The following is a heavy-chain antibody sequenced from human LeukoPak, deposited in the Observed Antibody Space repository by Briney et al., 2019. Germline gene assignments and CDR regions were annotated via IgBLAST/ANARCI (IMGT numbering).Heavy chain of an antibody. J-gene: IGHJ4*02. CDR1: GFIVSSKY. CDR3: ARDRYDSSGYFDS. CDR2: IYHDGST. Sequence: GGSLRLSCAVSGFIVSSKYMSWVRQAPGKGLEWVSVIYHDGSTYYADSVKGRFIISRDSSKNTLYLQMNSLRADDTAVYYCARDRYDSSGYFDSWGQGTLVTVSS. D-gene: IGHD3-22*01. V-gene: IGHV3-66*01.